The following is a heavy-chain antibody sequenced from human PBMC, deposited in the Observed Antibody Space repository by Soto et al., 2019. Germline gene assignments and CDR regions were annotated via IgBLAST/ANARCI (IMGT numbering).Heavy chain of an antibody. CDR3: ARDHSIAARHFDY. CDR1: GGTFSSYA. CDR2: IIPIFGTA. Sequence: GASVKVSCKASGGTFSSYAISWVRQAPGQGLEWVGGIIPIFGTANYAQKFQGRVTITADESTSTAYMELSSLRSEDTAVYYCARDHSIAARHFDYWGQGTMVTVYS. D-gene: IGHD6-6*01. V-gene: IGHV1-69*13. J-gene: IGHJ4*02.